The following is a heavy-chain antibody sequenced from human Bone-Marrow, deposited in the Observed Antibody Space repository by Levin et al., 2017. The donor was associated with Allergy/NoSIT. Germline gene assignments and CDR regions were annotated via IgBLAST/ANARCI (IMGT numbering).Heavy chain of an antibody. D-gene: IGHD3-22*01. CDR3: ARDLYDSSGFPDAFDI. J-gene: IGHJ3*02. CDR1: GYSFSTYW. V-gene: IGHV5-51*01. Sequence: PGGSLRLSCKGSGYSFSTYWIGWVRQMSGKGLEWMGIIYPGDSETRYSPSFQGQVTISADKSISTAYLQWNNLKASDTAIYYCARDLYDSSGFPDAFDIWGQGTMVIVSS. CDR2: IYPGDSET.